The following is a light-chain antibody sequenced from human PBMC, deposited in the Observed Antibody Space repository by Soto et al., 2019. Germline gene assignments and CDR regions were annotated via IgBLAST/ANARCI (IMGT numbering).Light chain of an antibody. CDR1: SSDIGSYHY. V-gene: IGLV2-14*01. J-gene: IGLJ2*01. CDR2: EVS. CDR3: RSYASSRTLV. Sequence: QSALTQPASVSGSPGQSIAISCTGTSSDIGSYHYVSWYQHHPGKAPKLIIYEVSNRPSGVSDLCSGSKSGNTASLTIAGLQAEDEAEYYCRSYASSRTLVFGGRTKLTVL.